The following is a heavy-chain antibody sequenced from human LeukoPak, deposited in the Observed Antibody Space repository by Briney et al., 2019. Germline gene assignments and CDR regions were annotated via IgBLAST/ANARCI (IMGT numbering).Heavy chain of an antibody. V-gene: IGHV4-39*01. J-gene: IGHJ4*02. CDR1: GGSISSSSYY. Sequence: PSETLSLTCTVSGGSISSSSYYWGWIRQPPGKGLEWIGSIYYSGSTYYNPSLKSRVTISVDTSKNQFSLKLSSVTAADTAVYYCARTIFGVVPLDYWGQGTLVTVSS. CDR3: ARTIFGVVPLDY. D-gene: IGHD3-3*01. CDR2: IYYSGST.